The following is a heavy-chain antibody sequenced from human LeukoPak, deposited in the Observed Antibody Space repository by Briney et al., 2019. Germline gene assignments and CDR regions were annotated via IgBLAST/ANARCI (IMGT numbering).Heavy chain of an antibody. J-gene: IGHJ4*02. CDR1: GFTFSSYA. D-gene: IGHD6-6*01. CDR3: ARYSSSSLGY. CDR2: FSGSGGGT. Sequence: GGSLRLSCAASGFTFSSYAMSWVRQAPGKGLEWVSAFSGSGGGTYYADSVKGRFTISRDNSKNTLYLQMNSLRAEDTAVYYCARYSSSSLGYWGQGTLVTVSS. V-gene: IGHV3-23*01.